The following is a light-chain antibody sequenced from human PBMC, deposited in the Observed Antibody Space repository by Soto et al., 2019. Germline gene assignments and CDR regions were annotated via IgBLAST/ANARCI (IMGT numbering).Light chain of an antibody. J-gene: IGKJ4*01. CDR2: GAS. CDR1: QTINSNY. Sequence: EIVLKQSPGTLSLSPGDRATLSCRASQTINSNYLAWYQQKPGQTPRLLIYGASSSATGIPDRFSGSGSGTDFTLTISRLTPEDCAVYYCQQYGTSPPFTCGPGTKVEIK. CDR3: QQYGTSPPFT. V-gene: IGKV3-20*01.